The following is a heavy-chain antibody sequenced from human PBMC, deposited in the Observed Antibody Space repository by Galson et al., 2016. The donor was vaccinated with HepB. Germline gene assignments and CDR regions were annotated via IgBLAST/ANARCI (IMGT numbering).Heavy chain of an antibody. CDR2: ISRDGLTT. D-gene: IGHD1-26*01. J-gene: IGHJ4*02. CDR3: ARDQTRRGPTAFDN. CDR1: GFTFRNFW. Sequence: SLRLSCAASGFTFRNFWMHWVRQPPGMGLGWVSRISRDGLTTTYADSVKGQFTISRDNGRNTLYLQMNRLRAEDTGVDDCARDQTRRGPTAFDNWGQGTMVTVSS. V-gene: IGHV3-74*03.